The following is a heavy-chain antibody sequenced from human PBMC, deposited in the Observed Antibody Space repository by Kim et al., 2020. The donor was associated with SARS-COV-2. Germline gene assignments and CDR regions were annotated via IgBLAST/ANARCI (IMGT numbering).Heavy chain of an antibody. D-gene: IGHD6-13*01. J-gene: IGHJ4*02. V-gene: IGHV3-23*01. Sequence: GGSLRLSCAASGFTFSSYAMSWVRQAPGKGLEWVSAISGSGGSTYYADSVKGRFTISRDNSKNTLYLQMNSLRAEDTAVYYCAKDLRGYIAAHDLDYWGQGTLVTVSS. CDR2: ISGSGGST. CDR3: AKDLRGYIAAHDLDY. CDR1: GFTFSSYA.